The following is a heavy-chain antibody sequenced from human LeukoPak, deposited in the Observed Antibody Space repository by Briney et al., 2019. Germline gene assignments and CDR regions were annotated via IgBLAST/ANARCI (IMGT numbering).Heavy chain of an antibody. Sequence: GGSLRLSCAASGFTFSSYGMSWVRQAPGKGLEWVSAISGSGGSTYYADSVKGRFTISRDNSKNTLYLQMNSLRAEDTAVFYCAKLISSATNYWGQGTLVTVSS. D-gene: IGHD2-15*01. CDR3: AKLISSATNY. J-gene: IGHJ4*02. CDR2: ISGSGGST. CDR1: GFTFSSYG. V-gene: IGHV3-23*01.